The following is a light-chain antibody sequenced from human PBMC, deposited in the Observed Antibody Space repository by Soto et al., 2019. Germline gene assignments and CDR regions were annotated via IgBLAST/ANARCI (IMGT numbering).Light chain of an antibody. CDR1: QSVSSIY. Sequence: EIVLTQSPGTLSLSPVERATLSCRASQSVSSIYFAWYQQKRGQAPRLLIYGVSSRATGIPDRFSGSGSGTDFTLTISRLEPAASAVYHCEKYGTPPRTCGQGTKGDIK. CDR2: GVS. V-gene: IGKV3-20*01. J-gene: IGKJ1*01. CDR3: EKYGTPPRT.